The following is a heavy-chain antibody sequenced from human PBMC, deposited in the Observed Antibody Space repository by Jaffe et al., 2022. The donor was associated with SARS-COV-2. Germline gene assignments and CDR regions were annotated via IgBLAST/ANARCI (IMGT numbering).Heavy chain of an antibody. D-gene: IGHD2-8*01. J-gene: IGHJ4*02. CDR3: ARRSDGRSLDY. CDR1: GYSFSNYW. CDR2: IYPTDSDT. V-gene: IGHV5-51*01. Sequence: EVQLVQSGGEVREPGESLKISCTASGYSFSNYWIAWLRQMPEKGLEWLGIIYPTDSDTRYSPSFQGQVTISADKSISTAYLQWSSLKASDTAIYYCARRSDGRSLDYWGQGTLVTVSS.